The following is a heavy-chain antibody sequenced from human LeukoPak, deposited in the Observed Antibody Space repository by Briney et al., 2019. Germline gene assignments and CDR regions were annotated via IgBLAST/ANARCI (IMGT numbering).Heavy chain of an antibody. J-gene: IGHJ4*02. CDR3: ARSDSSAGTIDY. Sequence: GASVKVSSKASGYTFTGYYMHWVRQAPGQGLEWMGWIKPNSGGTNYAQKFQGRVTMTRDTSISTAYMELSRLRSDDTAVYYCARSDSSAGTIDYWGQGTLVTVSS. D-gene: IGHD6-19*01. V-gene: IGHV1-2*02. CDR1: GYTFTGYY. CDR2: IKPNSGGT.